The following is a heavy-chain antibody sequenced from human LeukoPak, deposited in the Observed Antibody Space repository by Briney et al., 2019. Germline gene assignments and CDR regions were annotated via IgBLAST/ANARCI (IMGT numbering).Heavy chain of an antibody. CDR3: ARDSVVVTAHYYMDV. CDR2: IYSGGST. Sequence: PGGSLRLSCAASGFTVSSNYMSWVRQAPGKGLEWVSVIYSGGSTYYADSVKGRFTISRDNSKSTLYIQMNSLRAEDTAVYYCARDSVVVTAHYYMDVWGKGTTVTVSS. D-gene: IGHD2-21*02. V-gene: IGHV3-53*01. CDR1: GFTVSSNY. J-gene: IGHJ6*03.